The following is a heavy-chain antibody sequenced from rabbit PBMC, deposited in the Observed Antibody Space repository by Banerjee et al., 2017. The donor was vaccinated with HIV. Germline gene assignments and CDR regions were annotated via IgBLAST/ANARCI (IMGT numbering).Heavy chain of an antibody. V-gene: IGHV1S43*01. CDR2: IYTGSGAT. D-gene: IGHD4-2*01. J-gene: IGHJ3*01. Sequence: QQQLEESGGGLVRPGGSLTLTCKASGLDFGASYWICWVRQAPGKGLEWIGCIYTGSGATYYASWVNGRFTISRRTSLNTVDLKMTSLTVADTATYFCARDDAGVVGYDWDLWGQGTLVTVS. CDR3: ARDDAGVVGYDWDL. CDR1: GLDFGASYW.